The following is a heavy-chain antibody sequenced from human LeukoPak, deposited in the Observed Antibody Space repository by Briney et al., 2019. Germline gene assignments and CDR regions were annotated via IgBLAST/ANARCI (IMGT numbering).Heavy chain of an antibody. CDR3: VRDLMYYYLGY. J-gene: IGHJ4*02. CDR1: GFTFSNAW. CDR2: IKSKTDGGTT. V-gene: IGHV3-15*01. Sequence: GGSLRLSCAASGFTFSNAWVSWVRQAPGKGLEWVGRIKSKTDGGTTDYAAPVKGRFTISRDDSKNTLYLQMNSLKTEDTAIYYCVRDLMYYYLGYWGQGTMVTVSS. D-gene: IGHD2-8*01.